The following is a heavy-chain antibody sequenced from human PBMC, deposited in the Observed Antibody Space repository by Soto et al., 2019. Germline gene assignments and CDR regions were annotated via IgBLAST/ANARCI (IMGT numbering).Heavy chain of an antibody. V-gene: IGHV1-69*13. D-gene: IGHD6-13*01. J-gene: IGHJ5*02. CDR1: GGTFSSYA. Sequence: SVKVSCKASGGTFSSYAISWVRQAPGQGLEWMGGIIPIFGTANYAQKFQGRVTITADESTSTAYMELSSLRSEDTAVYYCARGYSSSYNWFDPWGQGTLVTVSS. CDR2: IIPIFGTA. CDR3: ARGYSSSYNWFDP.